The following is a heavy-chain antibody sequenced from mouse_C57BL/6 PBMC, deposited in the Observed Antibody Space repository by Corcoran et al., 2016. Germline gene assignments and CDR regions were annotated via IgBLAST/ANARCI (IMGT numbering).Heavy chain of an antibody. CDR1: GYTFTDYY. V-gene: IGHV1-84*01. J-gene: IGHJ4*01. CDR3: ARQQIYYGNPYAMDY. CDR2: IYPGSGNT. D-gene: IGHD2-1*01. Sequence: QIQLQQSGPELVNPGASVKISCKASGYTFTDYYINWVKQRPGQGLEWIGWIYPGSGNTKYNEKFKGKATLTVDTSSSTAYMQLSSLTSEDSAVYFGARQQIYYGNPYAMDYWGQGTSVTVSS.